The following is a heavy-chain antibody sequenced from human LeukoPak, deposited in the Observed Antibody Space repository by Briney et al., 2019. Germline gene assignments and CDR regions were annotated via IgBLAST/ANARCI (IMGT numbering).Heavy chain of an antibody. CDR3: AKVTYSSGWYDPTT. J-gene: IGHJ5*02. V-gene: IGHV3-30*02. CDR2: IRYDGSNK. CDR1: GFTFSSYG. Sequence: GGSLRLSCAASGFTFSSYGMHWVRQAPGKGLEWVAFIRYDGSNKYYADSVKGRFTISRDNSKNTLYLQMNSLRAEDTAVYYCAKVTYSSGWYDPTTWGQGTLVTVSS. D-gene: IGHD6-19*01.